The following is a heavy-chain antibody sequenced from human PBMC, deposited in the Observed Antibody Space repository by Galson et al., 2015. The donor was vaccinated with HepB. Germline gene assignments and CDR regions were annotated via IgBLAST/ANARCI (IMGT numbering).Heavy chain of an antibody. Sequence: SVKVSCKASGFTFTSSAMQWVRQARGQRLEWIGWIVVGSGNTNYAQKFQERVTITRDMSTSTAYMELSSLRSEDTAVYYCAADGYSWRYYYGMDVWGQGTTVTVSS. CDR1: GFTFTSSA. D-gene: IGHD5-18*01. CDR2: IVVGSGNT. CDR3: AADGYSWRYYYGMDV. J-gene: IGHJ6*02. V-gene: IGHV1-58*02.